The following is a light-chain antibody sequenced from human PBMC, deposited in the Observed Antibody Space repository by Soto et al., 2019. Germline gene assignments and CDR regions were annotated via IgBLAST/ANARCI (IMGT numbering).Light chain of an antibody. V-gene: IGLV1-47*01. CDR2: RNN. J-gene: IGLJ1*01. Sequence: QSVLTQPPSASGTPGQRVTISCSGSSSKIGSNYVYWYQQLPGTAPKLLIYRNNQRPSGVPDRFSGSKSGTSASLAISGPRSEDEADYYCAAWDDSLSGSYVFGTGTKVTVL. CDR1: SSKIGSNY. CDR3: AAWDDSLSGSYV.